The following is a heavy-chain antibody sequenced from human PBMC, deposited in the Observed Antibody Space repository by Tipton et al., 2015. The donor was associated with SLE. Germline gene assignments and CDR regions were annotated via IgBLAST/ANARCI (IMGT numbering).Heavy chain of an antibody. V-gene: IGHV3-74*01. CDR2: MNNDGSST. D-gene: IGHD5-12*01. Sequence: SLRLSCAASGFSFDDYAMHWVRQAPGKGLEWVSRMNNDGSSTNSADSVRGRFIISRDNAKNTVYLQMNSLRVDDTAVYFCARGYNGYLDYWGQGTPVSVSS. J-gene: IGHJ4*02. CDR3: ARGYNGYLDY. CDR1: GFSFDDYA.